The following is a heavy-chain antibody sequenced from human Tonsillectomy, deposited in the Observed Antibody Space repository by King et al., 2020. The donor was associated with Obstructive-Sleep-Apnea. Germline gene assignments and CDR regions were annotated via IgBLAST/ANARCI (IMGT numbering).Heavy chain of an antibody. CDR2: ISGHNGNT. J-gene: IGHJ4*02. V-gene: IGHV1-18*04. D-gene: IGHD3-22*01. CDR1: GYTFTSHS. Sequence: QLVQSGAEVKKPGASVKVSCKASGYTFTSHSISWVRQAPGQGLEWMGWISGHNGNTNYAQKLQGRVTMTTDTSTSTAYMELRSLRSDDTAVYYCARWYYFDGRGYFYFDYWGQGTLVTVSS. CDR3: ARWYYFDGRGYFYFDY.